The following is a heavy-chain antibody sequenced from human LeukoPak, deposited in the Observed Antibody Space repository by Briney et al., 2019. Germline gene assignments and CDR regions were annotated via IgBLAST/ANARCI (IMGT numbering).Heavy chain of an antibody. CDR2: ISYDGSNK. CDR3: ARGCSSTSCPEDY. CDR1: GFTFSSYG. V-gene: IGHV3-30*03. Sequence: QPGGSLRLSCAASGFTFSSYGMHWVRQAPGKGLEWVAVISYDGSNKYYADSVKGRFTISRDNSKNTLYLQMNSLRAEDTAVYYCARGCSSTSCPEDYWGQGTLVTVSS. D-gene: IGHD2-2*01. J-gene: IGHJ4*02.